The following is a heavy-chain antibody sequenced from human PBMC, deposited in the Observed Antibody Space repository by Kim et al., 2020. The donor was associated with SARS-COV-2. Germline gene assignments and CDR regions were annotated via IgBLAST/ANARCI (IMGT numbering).Heavy chain of an antibody. CDR1: GGTFSSYA. D-gene: IGHD3-22*01. V-gene: IGHV1-69*13. J-gene: IGHJ4*02. CDR2: IIPIFGTA. CDR3: ASRPNYYDSSGWRFDY. Sequence: SVKVSCKASGGTFSSYAISWVRQAPGQGLEWMGGIIPIFGTANYAQKFQGRVTITADESTSTAYMELSSLRSEDTAVYYCASRPNYYDSSGWRFDYWGQGTLVTVSS.